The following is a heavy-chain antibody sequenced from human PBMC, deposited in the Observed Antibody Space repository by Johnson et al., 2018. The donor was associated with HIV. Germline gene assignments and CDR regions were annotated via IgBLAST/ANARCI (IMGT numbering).Heavy chain of an antibody. CDR2: IGTAGDT. CDR1: GFTFSSYD. J-gene: IGHJ3*02. Sequence: VQLVESGGGLVQPGGSLRLSCAASGFTFSSYDMHWVRQATGNGLEWVSAIGTAGDTYYPGSVTGRFTISRDNAKKSLYLQMNSLRAEDTAVYYCAIPTGAAAGAFDIWGQGTMVTVSS. D-gene: IGHD6-13*01. CDR3: AIPTGAAAGAFDI. V-gene: IGHV3-13*01.